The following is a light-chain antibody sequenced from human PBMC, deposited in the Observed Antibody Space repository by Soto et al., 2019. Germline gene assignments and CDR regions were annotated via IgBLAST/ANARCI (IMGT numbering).Light chain of an antibody. V-gene: IGLV2-14*01. CDR2: DVS. Sequence: QSVLTQPASVSGSPGRSITISCTGTSSDVGGYNYVSWYQQHPGKAPKLMIYDVSNRPTGVSNRFSGSKSGNTASLTISGLQAEDEADYYCSSCTSPRVFGTGTKVTVL. CDR1: SSDVGGYNY. CDR3: SSCTSPRV. J-gene: IGLJ1*01.